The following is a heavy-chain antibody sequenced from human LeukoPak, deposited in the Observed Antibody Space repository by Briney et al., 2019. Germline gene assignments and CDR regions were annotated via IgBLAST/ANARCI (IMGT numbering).Heavy chain of an antibody. CDR3: VRATGYYYDSSGPTFDI. V-gene: IGHV3-30*04. J-gene: IGHJ3*02. CDR2: ISSDGNTK. D-gene: IGHD3-22*01. Sequence: AGGSLRLSCVASRFTFTNYAIHWVRQAPGKGLEWVAVISSDGNTKYFADSVKGRFTISTDNSKNTLYLQMSSLRTEDTAVYYCVRATGYYYDSSGPTFDIWGQGTMVTVS. CDR1: RFTFTNYA.